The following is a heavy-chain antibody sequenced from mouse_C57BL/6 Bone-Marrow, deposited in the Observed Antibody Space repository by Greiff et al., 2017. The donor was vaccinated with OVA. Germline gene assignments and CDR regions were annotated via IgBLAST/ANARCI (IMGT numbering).Heavy chain of an antibody. CDR1: GYTFTSYG. J-gene: IGHJ2*01. V-gene: IGHV1-81*01. CDR3: ASTVVGDFDY. CDR2: IYPRSGNT. Sequence: VQLQQSGAELARPGASVKLSCKASGYTFTSYGISWVKQRTGQGLEWIGEIYPRSGNTYYNEKFKGKATLTADKSSSTAYMELRSLTSEDSAVYFCASTVVGDFDYWGQGTTLTVSS. D-gene: IGHD1-1*01.